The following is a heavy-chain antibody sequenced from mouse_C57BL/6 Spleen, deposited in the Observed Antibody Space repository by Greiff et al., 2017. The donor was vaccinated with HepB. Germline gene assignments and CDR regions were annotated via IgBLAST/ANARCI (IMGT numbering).Heavy chain of an antibody. D-gene: IGHD2-4*01. Sequence: QVHVKQSGAELVKPGASVKISCKASGYAFSSYWMNWVKQRPGKGLEWIGQIYPGDGDTNYNGKFKGKATLTADKSSSTAYMQLSSLTSEDSAVYFCARSKDYDVRGFAYWGQGTLVTVSA. V-gene: IGHV1-80*01. J-gene: IGHJ3*01. CDR3: ARSKDYDVRGFAY. CDR1: GYAFSSYW. CDR2: IYPGDGDT.